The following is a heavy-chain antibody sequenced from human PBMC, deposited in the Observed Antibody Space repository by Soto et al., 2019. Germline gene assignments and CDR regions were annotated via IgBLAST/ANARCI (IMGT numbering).Heavy chain of an antibody. D-gene: IGHD2-21*01. CDR2: ISYDGSNK. CDR3: ARDAAILWWGGTYYYYGMDV. V-gene: IGHV3-30-3*01. CDR1: GFTFSSYA. Sequence: GGSLRLSCAASGFTFSSYAMHWVRQAPGKGLEWVAVISYDGSNKYYADSVKGRFTISRDNSKNTLYLQMNSLRAEDTAVYYCARDAAILWWGGTYYYYGMDVWGQGTTVTVS. J-gene: IGHJ6*02.